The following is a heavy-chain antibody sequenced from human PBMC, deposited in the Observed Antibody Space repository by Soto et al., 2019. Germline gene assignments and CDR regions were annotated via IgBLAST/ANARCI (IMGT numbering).Heavy chain of an antibody. CDR1: GYTFTSYD. CDR2: MNPNSGNT. J-gene: IGHJ5*02. V-gene: IGHV1-8*01. D-gene: IGHD6-19*01. CDR3: ARTGRIAGSGWYNWFDP. Sequence: QVQLVQSGAEVKKPGSSVKVSCKASGYTFTSYDINWVRQATGQGLEWMGWMNPNSGNTGYAQKFQGRVTMTRNTSISTADMELSSLRSEDTAVYYCARTGRIAGSGWYNWFDPWGQGTLVTVSS.